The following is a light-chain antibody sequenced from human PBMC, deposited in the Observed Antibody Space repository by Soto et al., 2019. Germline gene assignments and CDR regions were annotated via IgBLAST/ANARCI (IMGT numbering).Light chain of an antibody. CDR2: GAS. CDR1: QSVNSN. CDR3: QQYNNWPRT. Sequence: EIVMTQSPATLSVSPGESATLSCRASQSVNSNLVWYQHKPGQAPRLLIYGASTRATGIPARFSGSGSGSEFTLTISSLQSEDFTVYYCQQYNNWPRTFGQRTKVEIK. J-gene: IGKJ1*01. V-gene: IGKV3-15*01.